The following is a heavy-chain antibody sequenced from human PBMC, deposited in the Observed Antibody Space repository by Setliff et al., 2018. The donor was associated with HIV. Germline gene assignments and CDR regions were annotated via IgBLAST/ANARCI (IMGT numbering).Heavy chain of an antibody. D-gene: IGHD3-3*01. CDR3: AREKNPDYDFWSGSYYYYMDV. Sequence: SGPTLVNPTQTLTLTCTFSGFSLSTSGMCVSWIRQPPGKALEWLARIDWDDDKYYSTSLKTRLTISKDTSKNQVVLTMTNMDPVDTATYYGAREKNPDYDFWSGSYYYYMDVWGKGTTVTV. V-gene: IGHV2-70*11. CDR2: IDWDDDK. CDR1: GFSLSTSGMC. J-gene: IGHJ6*03.